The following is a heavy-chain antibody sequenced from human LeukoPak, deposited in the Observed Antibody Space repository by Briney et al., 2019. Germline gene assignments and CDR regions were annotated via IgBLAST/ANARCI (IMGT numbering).Heavy chain of an antibody. CDR3: AREGKLAGYFGGLGFNY. CDR2: IDYSGST. D-gene: IGHD6-19*01. J-gene: IGHJ4*02. Sequence: SQTLSLTCTVSGGPISSGGYYWSWIRQPPGKGLEWIGNIDYSGSTIYNPALKSRVTMSVDTSKNQFSLNLTSVTAADTAVYYCAREGKLAGYFGGLGFNYWGQGILVSVSS. CDR1: GGPISSGGYY. V-gene: IGHV4-61*08.